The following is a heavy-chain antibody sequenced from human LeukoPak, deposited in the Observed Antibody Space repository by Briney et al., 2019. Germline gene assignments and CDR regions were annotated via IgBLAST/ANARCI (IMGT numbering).Heavy chain of an antibody. D-gene: IGHD3-22*01. CDR2: INPNSGGT. CDR1: GYTFTGYY. J-gene: IGHJ4*02. Sequence: ASVKVSCKASGYTFTGYYMHWVRQAPGQGLEWMGWINPNSGGTNYAQKFQGRVTMTRDTSISTAYMELSRLRSDDTAVYYCARENYYDSSGYYSHFDYWGQGTLVTVSS. CDR3: ARENYYDSSGYYSHFDY. V-gene: IGHV1-2*02.